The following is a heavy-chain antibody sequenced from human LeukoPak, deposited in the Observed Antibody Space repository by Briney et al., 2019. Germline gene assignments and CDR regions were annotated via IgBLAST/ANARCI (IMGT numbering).Heavy chain of an antibody. CDR1: GFTFSSFW. J-gene: IGHJ4*02. V-gene: IGHV3-74*01. CDR2: INSDGSRT. D-gene: IGHD4-17*01. CDR3: ARDLDTVTTKLDY. Sequence: QPGGSLRLSCAASGFTFSSFWMHWVRQAPGKGLVWVSRINSDGSRTSYADSVKGRFTTSRDNAKNTLYLQMNSLKVEDTAVYYCARDLDTVTTKLDYWGQGTLVTVSS.